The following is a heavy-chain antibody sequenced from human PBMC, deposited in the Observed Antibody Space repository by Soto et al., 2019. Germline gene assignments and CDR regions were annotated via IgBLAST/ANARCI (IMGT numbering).Heavy chain of an antibody. V-gene: IGHV4-59*08. CDR2: MYYSGST. CDR3: ARWGFCSSTNCYPDS. Sequence: SETLSLTCSVSGGSISSYYWSWIRQPLGKGLEWIGYMYYSGSTTYNPSLKSRVTISVDTSRKQFSLRLSSVTAADTAVYYCARWGFCSSTNCYPDSWGQGILVTVAS. J-gene: IGHJ4*02. CDR1: GGSISSYY. D-gene: IGHD2-2*01.